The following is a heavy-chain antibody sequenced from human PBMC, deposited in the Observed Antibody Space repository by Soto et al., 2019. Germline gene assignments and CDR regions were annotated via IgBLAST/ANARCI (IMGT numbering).Heavy chain of an antibody. J-gene: IGHJ6*02. CDR2: IYYSGST. D-gene: IGHD2-15*01. Sequence: PSETLSLTCTVSGGSISSGGYYWSWIRQHPGKGLEWIGYIYYSGSTYYNPSLKSRVTISVDTSKNQFSLKLSSVTAADTAVYYCARAYCSGGSCHNYYYGMDVWGQGTTVTVSS. CDR1: GGSISSGGYY. CDR3: ARAYCSGGSCHNYYYGMDV. V-gene: IGHV4-31*02.